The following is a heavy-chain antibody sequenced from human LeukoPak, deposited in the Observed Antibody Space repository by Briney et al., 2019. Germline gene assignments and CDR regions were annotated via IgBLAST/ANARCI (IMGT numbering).Heavy chain of an antibody. Sequence: GASVTVSCKASGYTFTSYDINWVRQATGQGLEWMGWMNPNSGNTGYAQKFQGRVTMTRNTSISTAYMELSSLRSEDTAVYYCARGRLRYFDWLHYWGQGTLVTVSS. CDR3: ARGRLRYFDWLHY. CDR2: MNPNSGNT. V-gene: IGHV1-8*01. CDR1: GYTFTSYD. D-gene: IGHD3-9*01. J-gene: IGHJ4*02.